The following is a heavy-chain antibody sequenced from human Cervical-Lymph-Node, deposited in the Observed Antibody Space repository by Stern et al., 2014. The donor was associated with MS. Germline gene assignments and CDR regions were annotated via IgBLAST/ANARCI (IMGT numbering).Heavy chain of an antibody. CDR1: GYTFTSYA. Sequence: VHLVESGAEVKKPGASVKVSCKASGYTFTSYAMHWVRQAPGQRLEWMGWINAGNGNTKYSQKFQGRVTITRDTSASTAYMELSSLRSEDTAVYYCAVAVVPAAIPPYYYGMDVWGQGTTVTVSS. J-gene: IGHJ6*02. CDR2: INAGNGNT. CDR3: AVAVVPAAIPPYYYGMDV. D-gene: IGHD2-2*01. V-gene: IGHV1-3*01.